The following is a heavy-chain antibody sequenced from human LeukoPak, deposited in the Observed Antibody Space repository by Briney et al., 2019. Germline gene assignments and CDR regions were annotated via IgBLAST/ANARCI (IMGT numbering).Heavy chain of an antibody. J-gene: IGHJ4*02. CDR1: GFTFTNYA. CDR3: AGGLTGIDY. V-gene: IGHV7-4-1*02. D-gene: IGHD7-27*01. CDR2: INTNTGNP. Sequence: GASVKVSCKASGFTFTNYAINWVRQAPGQGLEWMGWINTNTGNPTYAQGFTGRFVFSLDTSVSTAYLQISSLKAEDTAVYYCAGGLTGIDYWGQGTLVTVSS.